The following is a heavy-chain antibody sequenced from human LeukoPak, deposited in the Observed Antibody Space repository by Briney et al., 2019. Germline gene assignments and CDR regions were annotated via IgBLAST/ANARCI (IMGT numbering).Heavy chain of an antibody. J-gene: IGHJ4*02. CDR1: GFTFSNYA. V-gene: IGHV3-23*01. CDR2: ISGGGGRA. CDR3: AKDIPCGGDCYIRAGDS. Sequence: GGSLRLSCAASGFTFSNYAMSWVRQAPGKGLEWVSAISGGGGRAFYADAVRGRFTGSRDNSQNTLSLQMNSLSAEDPAIYYCAKDIPCGGDCYIRAGDSWGQGTLVTVSS. D-gene: IGHD2-21*02.